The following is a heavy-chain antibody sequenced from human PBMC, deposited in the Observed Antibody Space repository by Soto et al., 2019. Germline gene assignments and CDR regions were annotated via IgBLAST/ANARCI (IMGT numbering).Heavy chain of an antibody. V-gene: IGHV3-73*01. CDR1: GVTFSGSA. D-gene: IGHD3-16*01. CDR2: IRSKANSYAT. CDR3: SGSIWGEPDY. Sequence: PGGSLRLSCTASGVTFSGSAMHWVRQASGKGLEWVGRIRSKANSYATAYAASVKGRFTISRDDSKNTAYLQMNSLKTEDTAVYYCSGSIWGEPDYWGQGTLVTVSS. J-gene: IGHJ4*02.